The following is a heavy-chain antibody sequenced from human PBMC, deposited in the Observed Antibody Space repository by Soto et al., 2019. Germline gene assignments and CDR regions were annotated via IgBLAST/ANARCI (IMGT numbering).Heavy chain of an antibody. J-gene: IGHJ5*02. CDR1: GCALSSYY. V-gene: IGHV4-59*08. CDR3: ARLLSSDPTWVEP. Sequence: QVELQESGPGLVKPSEKLALTCTVSGCALSSYYWSWLRQPPGQGLEWIGYIYYSGSTNYKPSPRRRVTISVYTSKNQFSRTLSSVTAADTSGDCVARLLSSDPTWVEPWGKRTLVTVSS. CDR2: IYYSGST.